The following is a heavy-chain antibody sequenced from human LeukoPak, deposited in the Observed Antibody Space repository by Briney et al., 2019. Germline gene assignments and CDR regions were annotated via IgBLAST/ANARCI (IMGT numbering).Heavy chain of an antibody. D-gene: IGHD4-17*01. CDR1: GRPLNGYY. Sequence: SEPLSLICGVYGRPLNGYYWSWIRQSPGKGLEWIREINHSGRTTHNRSLKSRVGISVTKSKPQFSLKLSSMTGADTAVYHCARDISAVTTGDYWGQGTLVPVSS. V-gene: IGHV4-34*01. J-gene: IGHJ4*02. CDR2: INHSGRT. CDR3: ARDISAVTTGDY.